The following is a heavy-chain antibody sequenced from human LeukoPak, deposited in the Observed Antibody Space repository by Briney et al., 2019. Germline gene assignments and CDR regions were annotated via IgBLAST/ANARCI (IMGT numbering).Heavy chain of an antibody. D-gene: IGHD2-2*01. CDR1: GGSVSSGSYY. Sequence: SETLSLTCTVSGGSVSSGSYYWSWIRQPPGKGLEWIGYIYYSGSTNYNPSLKSRGTISVDTSKNQFSLKLSSVTAADTAVYYCARLYCSSTSCYVGGYFDYWGQGTLVTVSS. CDR3: ARLYCSSTSCYVGGYFDY. CDR2: IYYSGST. J-gene: IGHJ4*02. V-gene: IGHV4-61*01.